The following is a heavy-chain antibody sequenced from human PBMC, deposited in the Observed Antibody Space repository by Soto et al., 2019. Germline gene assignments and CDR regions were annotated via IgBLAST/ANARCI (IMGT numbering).Heavy chain of an antibody. D-gene: IGHD2-15*01. CDR1: GGSVYSNGHY. Sequence: SETLSLTCIVSGGSVYSNGHYLGWSRQPPGKGLEWSGSIDNNGVTNYNSSLKSRVTISRDTSKNQFSLRLTSVTAADTAVYYCGKILVGATGHTDADSWGPGTLVTVSS. V-gene: IGHV4-39*01. CDR3: GKILVGATGHTDADS. CDR2: IDNNGVT. J-gene: IGHJ4*02.